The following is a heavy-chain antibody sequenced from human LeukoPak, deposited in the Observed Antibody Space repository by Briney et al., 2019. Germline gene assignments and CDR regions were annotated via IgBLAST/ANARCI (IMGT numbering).Heavy chain of an antibody. J-gene: IGHJ4*02. CDR3: ARKGGTRGPLNY. CDR2: IKQDGSET. Sequence: GGPLRLSCAASGFTFSNYWMSWVRQAPGKGLEWVANIKQDGSETYYVDSVKGRFTISGDNAKNSLFLQMNSLTAEDTAVYYCARKGGTRGPLNYWGQGTLVTVSS. CDR1: GFTFSNYW. D-gene: IGHD2-8*01. V-gene: IGHV3-7*01.